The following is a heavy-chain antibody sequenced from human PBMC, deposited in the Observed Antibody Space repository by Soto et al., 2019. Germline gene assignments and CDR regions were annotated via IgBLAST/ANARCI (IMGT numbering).Heavy chain of an antibody. CDR3: AREVGY. J-gene: IGHJ4*02. CDR2: ISAYNGNT. CDR1: GYTFTNYG. V-gene: IGHV1-18*01. Sequence: QVHLVQSGAEVKKPGASVKVSCKASGYTFTNYGIYWVRQAPGQGLEWMGWISAYNGNTNYAQKLPGRVTMTTTTPTGTAVREARSQRSADTAVYSCAREVGYWGQGTKVSVCS.